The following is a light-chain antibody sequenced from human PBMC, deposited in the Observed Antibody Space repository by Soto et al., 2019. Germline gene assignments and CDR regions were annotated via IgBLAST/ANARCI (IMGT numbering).Light chain of an antibody. CDR3: QEYHGDSRLT. Sequence: DIQMTQSPSTLSASIGDRVTITCRASQNIRSWVAWYQQKPGKAPEILIYSASGLESGVPSRLSGSGFGTEFTLLISSLHPDDFETYYCQEYHGDSRLTFGGGTKVEIK. CDR2: SAS. CDR1: QNIRSW. J-gene: IGKJ4*01. V-gene: IGKV1-5*03.